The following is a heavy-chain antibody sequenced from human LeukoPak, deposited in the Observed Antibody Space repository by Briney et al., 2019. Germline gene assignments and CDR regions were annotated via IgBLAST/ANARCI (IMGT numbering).Heavy chain of an antibody. CDR1: GFTFSGHW. D-gene: IGHD7-27*01. CDR3: ARDINWGQVDY. V-gene: IGHV3-74*01. Sequence: PGGSLRLSCAASGFTFSGHWMYWLRQAPGKGLAWVSRINGDGSATNYADSMEGRFTISRHNAKNIVYLQMNSLREDDTAIYYCARDINWGQVDYWGQGTLVTVSS. J-gene: IGHJ4*02. CDR2: INGDGSAT.